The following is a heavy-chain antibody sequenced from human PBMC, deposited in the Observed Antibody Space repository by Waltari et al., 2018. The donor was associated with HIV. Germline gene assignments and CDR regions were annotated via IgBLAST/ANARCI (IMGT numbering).Heavy chain of an antibody. D-gene: IGHD4-17*01. CDR1: GGSISSGGYY. CDR2: IYYSGST. V-gene: IGHV4-31*03. Sequence: QVQLQESGPGLVKPSQTLSLTCTVSGGSISSGGYYWSWIRQHPGKGLEWIGYIYYSGSTYYNPSLKSRVTISVDTSKNQFSLKLSSVTAADTAVYYCARAPDLHDYGDYATHFDYWGQGTLVTVSS. CDR3: ARAPDLHDYGDYATHFDY. J-gene: IGHJ4*02.